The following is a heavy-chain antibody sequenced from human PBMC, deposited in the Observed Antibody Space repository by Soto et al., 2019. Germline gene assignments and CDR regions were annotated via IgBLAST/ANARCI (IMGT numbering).Heavy chain of an antibody. CDR1: GFTFSSYA. CDR3: AKRVAAAGTVFDY. V-gene: IGHV3-23*01. CDR2: ISGSGGST. D-gene: IGHD6-13*01. Sequence: EVQLLESGGGLVQPGGSLRLSCAASGFTFSSYAMSWVRQAPGKGLEWVSAISGSGGSTYYADSVKGRFTISRDNSKNTLDLQMNSLRAEDKAVYYCAKRVAAAGTVFDYWGQGTLVTVSS. J-gene: IGHJ4*02.